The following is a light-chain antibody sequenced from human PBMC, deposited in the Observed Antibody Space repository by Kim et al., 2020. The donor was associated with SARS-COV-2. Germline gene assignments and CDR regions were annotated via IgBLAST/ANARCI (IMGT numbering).Light chain of an antibody. CDR3: QQLNSYPRELT. Sequence: IQLTQSPSSLSASVGDRVTITCRASQGISSYLAWYQQKPGKAPKLLIYAASTLQSGVPSRFSASGSDTDFTLTISSLQREDFATYYCQQLNSYPRELTFGGGTKVDIK. CDR1: QGISSY. J-gene: IGKJ4*01. CDR2: AAS. V-gene: IGKV1-9*01.